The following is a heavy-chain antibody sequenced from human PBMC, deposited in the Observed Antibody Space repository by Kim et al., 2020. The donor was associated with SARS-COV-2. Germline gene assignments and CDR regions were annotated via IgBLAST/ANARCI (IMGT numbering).Heavy chain of an antibody. V-gene: IGHV3-73*01. CDR3: TRLAEPGIVGATKVSDY. CDR2: IRSKANSYAT. Sequence: GGSLRLSCAASGFTFSGSAMHWVRQASGKGLEWVGRIRSKANSYATAYAASVKGRFTISRDDSKNTAYLQMNSLKTEDTAVYYCTRLAEPGIVGATKVSDYWGQGTLVTVSS. J-gene: IGHJ4*02. CDR1: GFTFSGSA. D-gene: IGHD1-26*01.